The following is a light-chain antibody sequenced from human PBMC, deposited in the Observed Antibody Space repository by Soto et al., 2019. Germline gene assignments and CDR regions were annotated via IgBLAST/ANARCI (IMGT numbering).Light chain of an antibody. CDR1: SSNIGAGYN. V-gene: IGLV1-40*01. CDR2: GDI. CDR3: QSYDSSLRGVL. Sequence: QSVLTQPPSVSGAPGQRVTISCTGSSSNIGAGYNVHWYQQLPGTAPKLLIYGDIDRPSGVPDRFSGSKSGTSASLAITGLQAEDEADYSCQSYDSSLRGVLFGGGTKLTVL. J-gene: IGLJ2*01.